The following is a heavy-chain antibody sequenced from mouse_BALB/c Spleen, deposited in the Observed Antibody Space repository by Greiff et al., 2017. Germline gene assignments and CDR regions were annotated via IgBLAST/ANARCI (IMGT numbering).Heavy chain of an antibody. V-gene: IGHV5-6-3*01. J-gene: IGHJ1*01. CDR2: INSNGGST. D-gene: IGHD1-1*01. Sequence: EVKLVESGGGLVQPGGSLKLSCAASGFTFSSYGMSWVRQTPDNRLELVATINSNGGSTYYPDSVKGRCTISRDNAKNTLYLQMSSLKSEDTAMFYCARVYGSSSHWYFDVWGAGTTVTVSS. CDR1: GFTFSSYG. CDR3: ARVYGSSSHWYFDV.